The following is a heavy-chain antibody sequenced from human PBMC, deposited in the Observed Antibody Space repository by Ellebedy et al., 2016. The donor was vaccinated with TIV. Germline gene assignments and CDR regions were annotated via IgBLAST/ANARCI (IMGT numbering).Heavy chain of an antibody. V-gene: IGHV4-39*01. J-gene: IGHJ4*02. CDR2: IYYSGST. CDR1: GGSISSSSYY. CDR3: AKIGDLDRSGYPDANFDY. Sequence: SETLSLTCTVSGGSISSSSYYWGWIRQPPGKGLEWIGSIYYSGSTYYNPSLKSRVTISVDTSKNQFSLKLSSVTAADTAVYYCAKIGDLDRSGYPDANFDYWGQGTLVTVSS. D-gene: IGHD3-22*01.